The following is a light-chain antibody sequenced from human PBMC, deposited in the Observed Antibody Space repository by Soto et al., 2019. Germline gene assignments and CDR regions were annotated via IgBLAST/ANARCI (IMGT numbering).Light chain of an antibody. J-gene: IGKJ5*01. CDR2: AAS. CDR1: QTFSSW. CDR3: QQYKSYYPIT. Sequence: DIQMTQSPSTLSASVGDRVTITCRASQTFSSWLAWYQQKPGKATKLLIYAASTLEGGVSSRFSGSGSGTDFSLTLSSLQPEDFATYYCQQYKSYYPITFGQGTRLEIK. V-gene: IGKV1-5*01.